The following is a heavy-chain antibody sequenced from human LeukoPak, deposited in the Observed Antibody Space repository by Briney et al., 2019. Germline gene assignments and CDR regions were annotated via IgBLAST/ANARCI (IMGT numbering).Heavy chain of an antibody. CDR3: ARVPEGERYFDWLSPPYIWFDP. V-gene: IGHV4-39*07. Sequence: SETLSLTCTVSGGSISSSSYYWGWIRQPPGKGLEWIGSIYYSGSTYYNPSLKSRVTISVDTSKNQFSLKLSSVTAADTAVYYCARVPEGERYFDWLSPPYIWFDPWGQGTLVTVSS. D-gene: IGHD3-9*01. CDR1: GGSISSSSYY. CDR2: IYYSGST. J-gene: IGHJ5*02.